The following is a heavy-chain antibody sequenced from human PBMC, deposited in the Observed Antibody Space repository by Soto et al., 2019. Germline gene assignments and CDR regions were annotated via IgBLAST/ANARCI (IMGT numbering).Heavy chain of an antibody. D-gene: IGHD6-6*01. CDR3: ARFNLEYSSSSYYYYYGMDV. Sequence: GESLKISCKGSGYSFTSYWISWVRQMPGKGLEWMGRIDPSDSYTNYSPSFQGHVTISADKSISTAYLQWSSLKASDTAMYYWARFNLEYSSSSYYYYYGMDVWGQGTTVTVS. CDR1: GYSFTSYW. CDR2: IDPSDSYT. J-gene: IGHJ6*02. V-gene: IGHV5-10-1*01.